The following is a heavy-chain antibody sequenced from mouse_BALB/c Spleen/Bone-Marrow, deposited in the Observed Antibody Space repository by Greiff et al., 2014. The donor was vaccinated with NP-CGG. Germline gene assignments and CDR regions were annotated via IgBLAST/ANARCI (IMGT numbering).Heavy chain of an antibody. CDR3: ARWLLRYYAMDD. Sequence: QVQLQQSGAELVKPGALVKLSCKASGYTFTSYWMHWVKQRPGQGLEWIGEIDPSDSYTNYNQKFKGKATLTVDKSSSTAYMQLSSLTSEDSAVYFCARWLLRYYAMDDWGQGTSVTVSS. V-gene: IGHV1-69*02. D-gene: IGHD2-3*01. J-gene: IGHJ4*01. CDR1: GYTFTSYW. CDR2: IDPSDSYT.